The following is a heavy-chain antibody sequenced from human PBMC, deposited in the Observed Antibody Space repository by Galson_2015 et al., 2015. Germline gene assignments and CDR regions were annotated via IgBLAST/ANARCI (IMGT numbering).Heavy chain of an antibody. V-gene: IGHV1-3*04. CDR1: GYTSTTYA. Sequence: SVKVSCKASGYTSTTYAMHWVRQAPGQRLEWMGWIHTGNGNTKYSQKLQGRVTIARDTSASTVYMELSSLRSEDTAMYYCASGSCTTTTCYFGVAGMDVWGQGTTVTVSS. D-gene: IGHD2-2*01. CDR2: IHTGNGNT. J-gene: IGHJ6*02. CDR3: ASGSCTTTTCYFGVAGMDV.